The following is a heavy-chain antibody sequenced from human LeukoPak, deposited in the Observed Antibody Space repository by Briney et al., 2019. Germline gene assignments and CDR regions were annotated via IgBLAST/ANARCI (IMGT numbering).Heavy chain of an antibody. Sequence: GGSLRLSCAGSGYPFSSYWMHWVRQVPGKGLVWVSRINEGGSSTSYAESVKGRFTISRDNSKNTLYLQMNSLRAEDTAVYYCARAVAAAGTSVQLWGQGTLVTVSS. J-gene: IGHJ1*01. V-gene: IGHV3-74*01. CDR3: ARAVAAAGTSVQL. CDR1: GYPFSSYW. CDR2: INEGGSST. D-gene: IGHD6-13*01.